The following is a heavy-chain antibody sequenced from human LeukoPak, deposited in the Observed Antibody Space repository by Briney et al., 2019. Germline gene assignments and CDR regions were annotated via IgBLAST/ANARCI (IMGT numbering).Heavy chain of an antibody. D-gene: IGHD3-16*02. CDR3: ARADYDYVWGSYRQYYFDS. CDR1: GFIYTSYW. CDR2: IKQGGSEK. J-gene: IGHJ4*02. Sequence: PGGSLRLSCAASGFIYTSYWMSWVRQAPGKGLEWVANIKQGGSEKYYVDSVKGRFTISRDNAKNSLYLQMNSLRAEDTAVYYCARADYDYVWGSYRQYYFDSWGQGTLVTVSS. V-gene: IGHV3-7*01.